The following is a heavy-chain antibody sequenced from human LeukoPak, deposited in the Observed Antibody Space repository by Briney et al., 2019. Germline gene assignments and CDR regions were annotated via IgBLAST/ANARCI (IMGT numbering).Heavy chain of an antibody. CDR2: INHSGST. V-gene: IGHV4-34*01. Sequence: SETLSLTCAVYGGSFSGYYWSWIRQPPGKGLEWIGEINHSGSTNYNPSLKSRVTISVDTSKNQFSLKLSSVTAADTAVYYCARRIRAAAGNIPYYFDYWGQGTLVTVSS. CDR1: GGSFSGYY. CDR3: ARRIRAAAGNIPYYFDY. D-gene: IGHD6-13*01. J-gene: IGHJ4*02.